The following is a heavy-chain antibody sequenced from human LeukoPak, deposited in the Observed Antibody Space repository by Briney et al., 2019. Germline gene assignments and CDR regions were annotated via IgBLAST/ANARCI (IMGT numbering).Heavy chain of an antibody. J-gene: IGHJ4*02. V-gene: IGHV4-59*01. Sequence: SETLSLTCTVSGGSISSYYWSWIRQPPGKGLEWIGYIYYSGSTNYNPSLKSRVTISVDTSKNQSSLKLSSVTAADTAVYYCARARGYSSGWDPYYFDYWGQGTLVTVSS. CDR2: IYYSGST. D-gene: IGHD6-19*01. CDR1: GGSISSYY. CDR3: ARARGYSSGWDPYYFDY.